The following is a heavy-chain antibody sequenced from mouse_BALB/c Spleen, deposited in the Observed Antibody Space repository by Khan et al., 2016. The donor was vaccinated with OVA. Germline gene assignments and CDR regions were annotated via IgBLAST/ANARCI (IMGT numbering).Heavy chain of an antibody. Sequence: EVQLQESGPGLVKPSQSLSLTCTVTGYSITSDYAWYWIRQFPGNKLEWMGYINYSGATSYLPSLKSRISITRDTSKNQFFLQLNSVTTEDSATYYCARWFTYWGQGTLVTVS. CDR1: GYSITSDYA. V-gene: IGHV3-2*02. J-gene: IGHJ3*01. CDR2: INYSGAT. CDR3: ARWFTY.